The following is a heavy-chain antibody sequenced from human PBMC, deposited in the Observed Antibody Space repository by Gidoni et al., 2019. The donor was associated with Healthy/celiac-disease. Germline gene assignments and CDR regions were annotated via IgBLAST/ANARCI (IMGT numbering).Heavy chain of an antibody. J-gene: IGHJ6*02. CDR1: GFTFSSSA. CDR2: ISVSGGST. D-gene: IGHD6-13*01. Sequence: EVQLLDAGGGLVQPGGSLRLSCAASGFTFSSSALSWVRQAPGQGLAWVSAISVSGGSTYYADSVKGRFTISRDNSNNTLYLQMNSLRAEDTAVYYCAKGGEAAGNPYYYYGMDVWGQGTTVTVSS. V-gene: IGHV3-23*01. CDR3: AKGGEAAGNPYYYYGMDV.